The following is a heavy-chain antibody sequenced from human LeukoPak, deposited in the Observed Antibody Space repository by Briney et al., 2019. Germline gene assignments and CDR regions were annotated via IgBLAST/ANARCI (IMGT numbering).Heavy chain of an antibody. V-gene: IGHV4-39*07. CDR3: ATAARYYYDSSGFPIDPNAFDI. CDR2: IYYSGST. J-gene: IGHJ3*02. CDR1: GASISSSNYY. Sequence: SETLSLTCTVSGASISSSNYYWGWIRQPPGKGLEWIGSIYYSGSTYYNPSLKSRVTISVDTSKNQFSLKLSSVTAADTAVYYCATAARYYYDSSGFPIDPNAFDIWGQGTMVTVSS. D-gene: IGHD3-22*01.